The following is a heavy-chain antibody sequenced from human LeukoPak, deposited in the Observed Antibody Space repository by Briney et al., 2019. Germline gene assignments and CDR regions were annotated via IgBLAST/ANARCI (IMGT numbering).Heavy chain of an antibody. CDR1: GGSISSSSYY. J-gene: IGHJ3*02. CDR3: ARGWAITIFGVVTHDAFDI. CDR2: IYYSGST. V-gene: IGHV4-39*07. Sequence: SETLSLTCTVSGGSISSSSYYWGWIRQPPGKGLEWIGSIYYSGSTYYNPSLKSRVTISVDTSKNQLSLKLSSVTAADTAVYYCARGWAITIFGVVTHDAFDIWGQGTMVTVSS. D-gene: IGHD3-3*01.